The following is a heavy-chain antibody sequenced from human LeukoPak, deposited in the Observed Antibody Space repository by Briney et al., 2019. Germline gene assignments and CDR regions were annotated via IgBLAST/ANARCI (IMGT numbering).Heavy chain of an antibody. Sequence: HPGGSLRLSCEGSGFTFSSYGMHWVRQAPGKGLEWVAIIWFDGSNKYYIDSVKGRFTIARDNSKSTLYLQMNSLRAEDTGVYFCARSLAVAGAFVYYFDTWGQGTRVAVPS. J-gene: IGHJ4*02. CDR1: GFTFSSYG. D-gene: IGHD6-19*01. CDR3: ARSLAVAGAFVYYFDT. V-gene: IGHV3-33*01. CDR2: IWFDGSNK.